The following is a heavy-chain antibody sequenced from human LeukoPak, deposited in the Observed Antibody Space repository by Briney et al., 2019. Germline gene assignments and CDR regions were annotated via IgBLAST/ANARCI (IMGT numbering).Heavy chain of an antibody. CDR1: GGSISSGGSS. J-gene: IGHJ4*02. Sequence: SETLSLTCTVSGGSISSGGSSWNWIRQHPGKGLEWIGYIYYSGGTYYNPSLKSRVTISVDTSENQFSLKLSSVTAADTAVYYCARFVGRTLYYFDYWGQGTLVTVSS. CDR2: IYYSGGT. CDR3: ARFVGRTLYYFDY. V-gene: IGHV4-31*03. D-gene: IGHD2-21*01.